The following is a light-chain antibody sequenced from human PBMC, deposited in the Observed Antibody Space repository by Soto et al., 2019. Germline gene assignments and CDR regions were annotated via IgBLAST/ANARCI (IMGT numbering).Light chain of an antibody. J-gene: IGLJ3*02. CDR2: EVI. Sequence: QSALTQPASVSGSPGQSITISCAGTSSDVGGYNYVSWYQQHPDKAPKLMIYEVINRPSGVSNRFSGSKSDNTASLTISGLQAEDEADYYCTSYTNSGTWVFGGGTKVTV. V-gene: IGLV2-14*01. CDR1: SSDVGGYNY. CDR3: TSYTNSGTWV.